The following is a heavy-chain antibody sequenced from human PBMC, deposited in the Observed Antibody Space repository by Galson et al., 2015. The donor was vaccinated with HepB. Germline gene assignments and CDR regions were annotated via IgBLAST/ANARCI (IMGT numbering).Heavy chain of an antibody. D-gene: IGHD2-2*01. Sequence: SLRLSCAASGFTFGDYAMSWFRQAPGKGLEWVGFIRSKAYGGTTEYAASVKGRFTISRDDSKSIAYLQMNSLKTEDTAVYYCTRDPPPSRYCSSTSCQYYYGMDVWGQGTTVTVSS. CDR3: TRDPPPSRYCSSTSCQYYYGMDV. J-gene: IGHJ6*02. V-gene: IGHV3-49*03. CDR1: GFTFGDYA. CDR2: IRSKAYGGTT.